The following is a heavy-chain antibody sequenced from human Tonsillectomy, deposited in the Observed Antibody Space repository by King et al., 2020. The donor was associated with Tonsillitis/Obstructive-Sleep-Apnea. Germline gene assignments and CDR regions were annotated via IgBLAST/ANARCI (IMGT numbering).Heavy chain of an antibody. J-gene: IGHJ3*02. D-gene: IGHD6-19*01. Sequence: TLKESGPTLVKPTQTLTLTCTFSGLLVSTPGVGVGWIRQPPGKALEWLALIYWDDDKRYSPSLKSRLTITKDTSKNQVVLTMTNVDPVDTATYYCAHCGQWLGRGADAFDIWGQGTMVTVSS. CDR3: AHCGQWLGRGADAFDI. CDR1: GLLVSTPGVG. V-gene: IGHV2-5*02. CDR2: IYWDDDK.